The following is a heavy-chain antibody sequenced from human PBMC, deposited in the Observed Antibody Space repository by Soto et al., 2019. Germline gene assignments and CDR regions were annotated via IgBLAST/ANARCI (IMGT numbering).Heavy chain of an antibody. D-gene: IGHD6-19*01. CDR3: VTGKNSGWFDYYFDY. V-gene: IGHV3-15*01. Sequence: EVQLVESGGGLVEPGGSLRLSCAASGFTFSNSWMTWVRQAPGKGLEWVGRIKSSTDGGSTDYAAPVKGRFTISRDDSKNTLDLQMNSLKTEDTAMYYCVTGKNSGWFDYYFDYWGLGTLLTVSS. CDR2: IKSSTDGGST. CDR1: GFTFSNSW. J-gene: IGHJ4*02.